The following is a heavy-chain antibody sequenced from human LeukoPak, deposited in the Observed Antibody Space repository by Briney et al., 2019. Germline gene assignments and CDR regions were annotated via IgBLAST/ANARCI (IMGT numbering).Heavy chain of an antibody. J-gene: IGHJ4*02. Sequence: PGGPLRLSCAASGFTFSNAWMSWVRQAPGKGLEWVGRIKSKTDGGTTDYAAPVKGRFTISRDDSKNTLYLQMNSLKTEDTAVYYCTTSRPFQAYSSSWYPNYWGQGTLVTVSS. CDR1: GFTFSNAW. V-gene: IGHV3-15*01. CDR3: TTSRPFQAYSSSWYPNY. D-gene: IGHD6-13*01. CDR2: IKSKTDGGTT.